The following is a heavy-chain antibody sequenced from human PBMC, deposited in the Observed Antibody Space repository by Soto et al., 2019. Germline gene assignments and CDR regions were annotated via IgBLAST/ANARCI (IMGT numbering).Heavy chain of an antibody. D-gene: IGHD2-2*01. J-gene: IGHJ5*02. CDR2: IYYSGDI. CDR3: ASQAPPYCISGRCYDLFSP. V-gene: IGHV4-31*03. CDR1: GGSISSGGYY. Sequence: SETLSLTCTVSGGSISSGGYYWNWIRQPPGKGLEWIGYIYYSGDIYYSPSLKSRVTISLDTSKNQFSLKLNSVTAADTAVYYCASQAPPYCISGRCYDLFSPWGQGTLVTVSS.